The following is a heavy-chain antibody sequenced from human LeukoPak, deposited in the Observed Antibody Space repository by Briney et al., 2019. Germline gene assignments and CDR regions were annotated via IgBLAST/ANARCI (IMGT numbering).Heavy chain of an antibody. Sequence: KPSETLSLTCSVSGGSISSSSYYWGWIRQPPGKGLEWIGTIYYSGSTFYKPSLTSRVTISVDTSKNQFSLKLSSVTAADTAVYYCARSISRVEYYFDYWGQGTLVTVSS. J-gene: IGHJ4*02. CDR3: ARSISRVEYYFDY. V-gene: IGHV4-39*07. CDR2: IYYSGST. D-gene: IGHD3-3*02. CDR1: GGSISSSSYY.